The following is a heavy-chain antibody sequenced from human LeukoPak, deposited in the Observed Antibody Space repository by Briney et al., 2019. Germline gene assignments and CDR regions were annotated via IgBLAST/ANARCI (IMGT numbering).Heavy chain of an antibody. V-gene: IGHV3-48*03. J-gene: IGHJ4*02. CDR3: ARDLYYFGSGSYVPGLPDY. Sequence: PGGSLRLSCVVSGFTFSSYEMNWVRQAPGMGLEWISYICSRGSYIYYAESVKGRFTISRDNAKNSLYLQMNSLRAEDTAVYYCARDLYYFGSGSYVPGLPDYWGQGTLVTVSS. D-gene: IGHD3-10*01. CDR1: GFTFSSYE. CDR2: ICSRGSYI.